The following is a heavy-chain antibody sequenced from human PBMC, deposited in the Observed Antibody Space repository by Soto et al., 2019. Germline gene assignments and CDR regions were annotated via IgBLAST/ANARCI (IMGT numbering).Heavy chain of an antibody. Sequence: SETLSLTCTVSGGSISRSTYYWGWLRQPPGKGLEWIGSIYSGGSTYYHPSLKSRVTISVDTSKNQSFLRLSSVTAADTAVYYCATPVTSGYQALEVWGQGTMVTVSS. CDR2: IYSGGST. J-gene: IGHJ3*01. V-gene: IGHV4-39*01. D-gene: IGHD3-22*01. CDR3: ATPVTSGYQALEV. CDR1: GGSISRSTYY.